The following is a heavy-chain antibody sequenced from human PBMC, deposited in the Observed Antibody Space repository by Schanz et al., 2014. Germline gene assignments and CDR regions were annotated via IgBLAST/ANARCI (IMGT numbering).Heavy chain of an antibody. CDR3: AKGMGYCSGGTCYDYYYYGLDV. V-gene: IGHV3-23*01. J-gene: IGHJ6*02. Sequence: EVQLLESGGGLVQPGGSLRLSCAASGFTFSSYAMSWVRQAPGKGLEWVSGISDSGGSTYYADSVKGRFTISRDNAKNSLYLQMNSLSADDTAVFYCAKGMGYCSGGTCYDYYYYGLDVWGQGTTVTVSS. CDR2: ISDSGGST. D-gene: IGHD2-15*01. CDR1: GFTFSSYA.